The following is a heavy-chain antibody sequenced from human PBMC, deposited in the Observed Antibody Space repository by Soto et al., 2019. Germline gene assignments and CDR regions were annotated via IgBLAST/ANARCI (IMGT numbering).Heavy chain of an antibody. V-gene: IGHV4-59*11. CDR3: ARVQGSDFWSASQSYYDMDV. D-gene: IGHD3-3*01. CDR1: GVSINTQY. CDR2: LYNNGNA. J-gene: IGHJ6*03. Sequence: QVQLQESGPGLVKPSETLSLTCTVSGVSINTQYWSWVRQPPGKGLEWIGYLYNNGNAKHSPSLNSRVTMSLDTSKNQVSLKLTSVTAEDTGVYYCARVQGSDFWSASQSYYDMDVWGKGATVTVSS.